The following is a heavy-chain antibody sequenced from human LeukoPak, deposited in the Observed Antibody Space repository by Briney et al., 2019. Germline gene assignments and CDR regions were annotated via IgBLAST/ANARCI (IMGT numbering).Heavy chain of an antibody. CDR1: GYTFTGYY. Sequence: ASVKVSCKASGYTFTGYYMHGVGQAPGQGVEWMGWINPNSGGTNYAQKFQGRATMTRETSISTAYMELSRLTSDDTAVYYCARGKQDWGQGTLVTVSS. V-gene: IGHV1-2*02. CDR3: ARGKQD. D-gene: IGHD6-13*01. J-gene: IGHJ4*02. CDR2: INPNSGGT.